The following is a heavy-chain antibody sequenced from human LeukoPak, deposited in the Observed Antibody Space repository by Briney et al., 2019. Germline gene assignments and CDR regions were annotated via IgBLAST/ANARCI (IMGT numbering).Heavy chain of an antibody. CDR2: IYSGGST. CDR1: GFTVSSNY. V-gene: IGHV3-53*01. Sequence: GGSLRLSCAASGFTVSSNYMSWVRQAPGKGLEWVSVIYSGGSTYYADSVKGRFTISRDNSKNTLYLQMNSVRAEDTAVYYCARVSGYDWESFYDYWGQGTLVTVSS. CDR3: ARVSGYDWESFYDY. J-gene: IGHJ4*02. D-gene: IGHD5-12*01.